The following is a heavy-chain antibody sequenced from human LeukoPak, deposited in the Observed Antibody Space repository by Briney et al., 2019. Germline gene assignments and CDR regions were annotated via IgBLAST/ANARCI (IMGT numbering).Heavy chain of an antibody. Sequence: GGSLRLSCAASGFTFSSYWMHWVRQAPGKGLMWVSHVNNAGRETTYADSVKGRFTISRDNSKYTVYLEMNSLRVEDTAMYYCSKERPEEYYGSGSYFDYWGQGILVTVSS. D-gene: IGHD3-10*01. V-gene: IGHV3-74*01. CDR1: GFTFSSYW. J-gene: IGHJ4*02. CDR3: SKERPEEYYGSGSYFDY. CDR2: VNNAGRET.